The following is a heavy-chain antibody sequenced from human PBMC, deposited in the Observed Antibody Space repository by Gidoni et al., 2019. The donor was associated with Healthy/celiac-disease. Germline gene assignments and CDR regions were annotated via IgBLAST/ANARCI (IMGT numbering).Heavy chain of an antibody. J-gene: IGHJ6*02. CDR3: ARRGYSYGYYYYGMDV. D-gene: IGHD5-18*01. CDR2: IYSGGST. CDR1: GFTVSSNY. V-gene: IGHV3-53*01. Sequence: EVQLVESGGGLIQPGGSLRLSCAASGFTVSSNYLSWVRQAPGTGLEWVSVIYSGGSTYYADSVKGRFTISRDNSKNTLYLQMNSLRAEDTAVYYCARRGYSYGYYYYGMDVWGQGTTVTVSS.